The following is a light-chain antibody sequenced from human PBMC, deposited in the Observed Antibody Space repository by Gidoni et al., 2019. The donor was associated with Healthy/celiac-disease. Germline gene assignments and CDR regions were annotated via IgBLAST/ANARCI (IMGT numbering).Light chain of an antibody. V-gene: IGKV1-5*01. J-gene: IGKJ1*01. CDR2: DAS. CDR1: QSISSW. Sequence: DIQMTQSPSTLSASVGDRVTITCRASQSISSWLAWYQQKPGKAPKLLIYDASSLESGVPSRFSGSGSGTEFPLTISSLQPDDFATYYCQQYNSYGTFGQGTKVEIK. CDR3: QQYNSYGT.